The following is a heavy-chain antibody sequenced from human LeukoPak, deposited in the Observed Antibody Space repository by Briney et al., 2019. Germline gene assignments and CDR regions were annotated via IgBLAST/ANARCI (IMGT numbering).Heavy chain of an antibody. V-gene: IGHV3-48*02. Sequence: PGGSLRLSCVASGFIFSNFWMAWVRQAPGKGLEWLSYISWGSNVIYYADSVKGRFTTSRDDAKNSLFLQMNSLTDEDTAVYYCARDPGYSYALDYWGRGTLVTVSS. J-gene: IGHJ4*02. CDR1: GFIFSNFW. D-gene: IGHD5-18*01. CDR2: ISWGSNVI. CDR3: ARDPGYSYALDY.